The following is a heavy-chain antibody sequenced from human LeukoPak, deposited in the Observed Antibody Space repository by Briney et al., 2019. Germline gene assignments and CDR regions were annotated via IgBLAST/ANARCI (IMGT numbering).Heavy chain of an antibody. V-gene: IGHV4-4*07. CDR2: IYTSGST. Sequence: SETLSLTCTVSGGSISDYYWNWVRQPAGKGLEWIGRIYTSGSTNYNPSLKSRVTMSVDTSKNQFSLKLTSVTAADTAVYYCARGRGSSTSSNWFDPWGQGTLVTVSS. J-gene: IGHJ5*02. CDR1: GGSISDYY. D-gene: IGHD2-2*01. CDR3: ARGRGSSTSSNWFDP.